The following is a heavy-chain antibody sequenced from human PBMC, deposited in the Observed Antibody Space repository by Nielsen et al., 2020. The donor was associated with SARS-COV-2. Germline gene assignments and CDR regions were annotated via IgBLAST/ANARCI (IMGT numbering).Heavy chain of an antibody. CDR3: ARHRLSYSSSSSYYYYMDV. CDR2: IYYSGST. J-gene: IGHJ6*03. D-gene: IGHD6-6*01. V-gene: IGHV4-39*01. Sequence: GSLRLSCTVSGGSISSRSYYWGWIRQPPGKGLEWIGSIYYSGSTYYNPSLKSRVTISVDTSKNQFSLKLSSVTAADTAVYYCARHRLSYSSSSSYYYYMDVWGKGTTVTVSS. CDR1: GGSISSRSYY.